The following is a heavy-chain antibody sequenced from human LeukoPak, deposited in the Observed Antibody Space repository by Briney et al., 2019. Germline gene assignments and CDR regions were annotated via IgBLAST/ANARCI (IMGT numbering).Heavy chain of an antibody. CDR3: ARDRAAPTWYFDL. Sequence: GGSLRLSCAASGFTFSGYSLNWLRQAPGKGLEWISHISSGSETIYYADSVKGRFTISRDNGKNSLYLQMNSLRVEDTAVYYCARDRAAPTWYFDLWGRGTLVTVSS. CDR2: ISSGSETI. D-gene: IGHD2-15*01. J-gene: IGHJ2*01. V-gene: IGHV3-48*01. CDR1: GFTFSGYS.